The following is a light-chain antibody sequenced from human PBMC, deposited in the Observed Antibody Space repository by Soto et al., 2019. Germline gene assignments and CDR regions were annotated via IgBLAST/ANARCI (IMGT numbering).Light chain of an antibody. CDR3: QQYNRYLST. CDR1: QSISSW. CDR2: KAS. J-gene: IGKJ2*01. V-gene: IGKV1-5*03. Sequence: DIQMTQSPSTLSASVGDRVTITCRASQSISSWLAWYQQKPGKAPKLLISKASSLESGVPSRFSGSGSGTEFTLTISSLQPDYFATYYCQQYNRYLSTFGEGTKLEIK.